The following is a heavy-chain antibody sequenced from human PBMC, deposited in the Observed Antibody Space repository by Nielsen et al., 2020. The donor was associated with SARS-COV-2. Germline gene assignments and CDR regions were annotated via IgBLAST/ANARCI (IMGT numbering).Heavy chain of an antibody. V-gene: IGHV3-74*03. CDR1: GFTFTDYW. D-gene: IGHD4-23*01. CDR2: IDNDGSST. J-gene: IGHJ3*02. CDR3: AKDPLDYGGNSDTFDI. Sequence: GESLKISCTVSGFTFTDYWMHWLRQSPGKGPVWLSRIDNDGSSTTYADSVKGRFTISRDNAKNSLFLQMNSLRADDTAVYFCAKDPLDYGGNSDTFDIWGRGTMVTVSS.